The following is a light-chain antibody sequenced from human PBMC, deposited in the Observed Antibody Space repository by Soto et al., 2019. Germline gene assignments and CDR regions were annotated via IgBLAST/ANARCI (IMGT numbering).Light chain of an antibody. CDR2: GAS. Sequence: DIQVTQSPSSLSASLGDRVSITCRASRDISNYLAWYQQKPGQVPRLLISGASTLHSGVPSQFSGSGSGTDFTLTITSLQPEDIATYFCQKYDTAPLTFGGGTKVEI. J-gene: IGKJ4*01. CDR1: RDISNY. CDR3: QKYDTAPLT. V-gene: IGKV1-27*01.